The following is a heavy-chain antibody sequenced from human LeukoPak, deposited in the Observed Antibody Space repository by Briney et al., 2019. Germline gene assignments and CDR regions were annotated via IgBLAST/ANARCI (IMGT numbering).Heavy chain of an antibody. D-gene: IGHD6-19*01. Sequence: GASVKVSCKASGYTFTSYAMHWVRQAPGQRLEWMGWINAGNGNTKYSQKFQGRVTITRDTSASTAYMELSSLRSEDTAVYYCAREIPTIVSIGVALTETRAFDILGQGIMVTVSS. CDR2: INAGNGNT. CDR3: AREIPTIVSIGVALTETRAFDI. CDR1: GYTFTSYA. J-gene: IGHJ3*02. V-gene: IGHV1-3*01.